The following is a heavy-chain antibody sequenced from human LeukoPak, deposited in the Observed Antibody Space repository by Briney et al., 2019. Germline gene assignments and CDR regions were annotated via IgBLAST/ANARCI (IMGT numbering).Heavy chain of an antibody. CDR1: GGSISSRNW. CDR2: IYHSGST. CDR3: ARVGYSGSYLGNWFDP. Sequence: SETLSLTCAVSGGSISSRNWWSWVRQPPGKGLEWIGEIYHSGSTNYNPSLKSRVTISVDKSKNQFSLKLSSVTAADTAVYYCARVGYSGSYLGNWFDPWGQGTLVTVSS. D-gene: IGHD1-26*01. J-gene: IGHJ5*02. V-gene: IGHV4-4*02.